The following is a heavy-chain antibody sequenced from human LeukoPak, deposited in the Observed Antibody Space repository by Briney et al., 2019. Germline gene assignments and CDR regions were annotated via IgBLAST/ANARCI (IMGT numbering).Heavy chain of an antibody. D-gene: IGHD2-21*02. Sequence: GGSLRLSCVASGFTFSSYSMNWVRQAPGKGLEWVSSISSRSDYIYSADSVKGRFTISRDNAKNSLYLQMNSLRAEDTAVYYCARVSYCGGDCSTGSFDYWGQGTLVTVSS. V-gene: IGHV3-21*01. J-gene: IGHJ4*02. CDR3: ARVSYCGGDCSTGSFDY. CDR2: ISSRSDYI. CDR1: GFTFSSYS.